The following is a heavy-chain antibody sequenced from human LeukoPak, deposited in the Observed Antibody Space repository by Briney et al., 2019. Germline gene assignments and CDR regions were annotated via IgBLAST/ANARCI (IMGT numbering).Heavy chain of an antibody. CDR2: IIPIFGTA. J-gene: IGHJ3*02. D-gene: IGHD3-10*01. Sequence: SLKVSCKASGYTFTGPYIHWMRQAPGQGLEWMGRIIPIFGTANYAQKFQGRVTITTDESTSTAYMELSSLRSEDTAVYYCARDSGSDAFDIWGQGTMVTVSS. V-gene: IGHV1-69*05. CDR3: ARDSGSDAFDI. CDR1: GYTFTGPY.